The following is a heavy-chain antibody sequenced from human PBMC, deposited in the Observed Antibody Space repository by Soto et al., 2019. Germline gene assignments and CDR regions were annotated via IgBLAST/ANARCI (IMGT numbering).Heavy chain of an antibody. CDR1: GGTFSSYT. CDR2: IIPILGIA. V-gene: IGHV1-69*02. Sequence: QVQLVQSGAEVKKPGSSVKVSCKASGGTFSSYTISWVRQAPGQGLEWMGRIIPILGIANYAQKFQGRVTITADKSTSTAYMELSSLRSEDTAVYYCATETYYYGSGSYNWGQVTLVTVSS. CDR3: ATETYYYGSGSYN. J-gene: IGHJ4*02. D-gene: IGHD3-10*01.